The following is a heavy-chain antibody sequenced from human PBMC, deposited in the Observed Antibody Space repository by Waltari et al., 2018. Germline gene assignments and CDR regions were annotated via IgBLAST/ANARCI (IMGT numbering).Heavy chain of an antibody. CDR1: GDSMSNTYW. CDR3: ARDRGRGLYLDS. J-gene: IGHJ4*02. CDR2: VHGSGRT. D-gene: IGHD2-15*01. V-gene: IGHV4-4*02. Sequence: QLQLQESGPGLVKPSGTLSLTCTVSGDSMSNTYWWNWVRQSPGKGLEWIGQVHGSGRTNYNPSFASRVTVSLDTYNNQFSLKVSFATAADTAVYYCARDRGRGLYLDSWGPGTLVTVS.